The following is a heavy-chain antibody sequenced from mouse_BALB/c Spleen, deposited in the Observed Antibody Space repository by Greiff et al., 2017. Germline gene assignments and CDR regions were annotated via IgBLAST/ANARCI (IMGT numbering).Heavy chain of an antibody. CDR2: IWGGGST. CDR1: GFSLTSYG. V-gene: IGHV2-4-1*01. CDR3: AGISFDY. J-gene: IGHJ2*01. Sequence: QVQLQQSGPGLVQPSQSLSITCTVSGFSLTSYGVHWVRQSPGKGLEWLGVIWGGGSTDYNAAFISRLSISKDNSKSQVFFKMNSLQADDTAIYYCAGISFDYWGQGTTLTVSS.